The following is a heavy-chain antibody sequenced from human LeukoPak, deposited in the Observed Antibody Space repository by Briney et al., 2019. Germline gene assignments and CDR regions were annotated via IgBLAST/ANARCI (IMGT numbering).Heavy chain of an antibody. CDR2: IIPIFGTA. D-gene: IGHD2-21*02. CDR3: ARGIRVTASLLSVGFYLDD. V-gene: IGHV1-69*05. Sequence: ASVKVSCKASGGTFSSYAISWVRQAPGQGLEWMGGIIPIFGTANYAQKFQGRVTITTDESTSTAYMELSSLRSEDTAVYYCARGIRVTASLLSVGFYLDDWGQGTLVTVSS. CDR1: GGTFSSYA. J-gene: IGHJ4*02.